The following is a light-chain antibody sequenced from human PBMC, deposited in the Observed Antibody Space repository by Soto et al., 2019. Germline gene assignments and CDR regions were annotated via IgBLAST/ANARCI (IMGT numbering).Light chain of an antibody. CDR2: VGTGGIVG. V-gene: IGLV9-49*01. CDR1: SGHSNYK. CDR3: GADHGSGSNFVYV. J-gene: IGLJ1*01. Sequence: QPVLTQPPSASASLGASVTLTCTLSSGHSNYKVDWYQQRPGKGPRFVMRVGTGGIVGSKGDGIPDRFSVLGSGLNRYLTIKNIQEEDESDFYCGADHGSGSNFVYVFGTGTKVTVL.